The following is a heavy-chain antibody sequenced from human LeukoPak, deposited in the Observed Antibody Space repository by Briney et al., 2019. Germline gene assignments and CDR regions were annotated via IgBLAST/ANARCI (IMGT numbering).Heavy chain of an antibody. CDR3: AREGDYDILTGRGPAFDI. Sequence: PSVTLSLTCSVSGGSISNYYWSWIRQPPGKGLEWIGYIYYSGGTNYNPSLKSRVTISVDTSKSQFSLRLSSVTAADTAVYYCAREGDYDILTGRGPAFDIWGQGTMVTVSS. V-gene: IGHV4-59*12. CDR1: GGSISNYY. J-gene: IGHJ3*02. D-gene: IGHD3-9*01. CDR2: IYYSGGT.